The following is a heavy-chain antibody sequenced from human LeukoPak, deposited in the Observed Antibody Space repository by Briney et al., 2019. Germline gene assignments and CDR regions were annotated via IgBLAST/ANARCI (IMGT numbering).Heavy chain of an antibody. CDR1: GFTFSDYY. D-gene: IGHD3-10*01. J-gene: IGHJ4*02. CDR3: ARDLRRVRITMVRGENYFDY. Sequence: GGSLRLSCAASGFTFSDYYMSWIRQAPGKGLEWVSYISSSGSTIYYADSVKGRFTISRDNAKNSLYLQMNSLRAEDTAVYYCARDLRRVRITMVRGENYFDYWGQGTLVTVSS. V-gene: IGHV3-11*04. CDR2: ISSSGSTI.